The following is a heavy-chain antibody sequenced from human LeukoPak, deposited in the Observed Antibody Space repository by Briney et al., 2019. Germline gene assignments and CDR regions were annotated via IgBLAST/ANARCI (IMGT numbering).Heavy chain of an antibody. CDR2: INPNTGGA. V-gene: IGHV1-2*02. Sequence: GASVKVSCKASGYSFTDYYMHWVRQAPGQGLEWMGWINPNTGGANHAQKFQGRVTMTRDTSISTAYMDLYSLRSDDTAVYYCARVNSSGWNPDYFDFWGQGTLVTVSS. D-gene: IGHD6-19*01. J-gene: IGHJ4*02. CDR1: GYSFTDYY. CDR3: ARVNSSGWNPDYFDF.